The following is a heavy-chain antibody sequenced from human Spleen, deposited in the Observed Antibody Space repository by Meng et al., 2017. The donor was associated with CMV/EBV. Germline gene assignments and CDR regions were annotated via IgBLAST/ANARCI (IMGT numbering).Heavy chain of an antibody. CDR1: DGSFSGYY. CDR3: ARGRRVGIVVVHYYGMDV. V-gene: IGHV4-34*01. Sequence: SETLSLTCAVYDGSFSGYYWSWIRQPPGKGLEWIGEINHGGSTNYNPSLKSRVTISVDTSKNQFSLKLSSVTAADTAVFYCARGRRVGIVVVHYYGMDVWGQGTTVTVSS. CDR2: INHGGST. D-gene: IGHD3-22*01. J-gene: IGHJ6*02.